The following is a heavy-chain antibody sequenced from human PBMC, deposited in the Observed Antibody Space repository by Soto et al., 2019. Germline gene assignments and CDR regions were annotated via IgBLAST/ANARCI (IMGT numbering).Heavy chain of an antibody. D-gene: IGHD6-13*01. CDR1: GFTVSSNY. J-gene: IGHJ4*02. CDR2: IYSGGST. CDR3: AREGYSSHYFDY. Sequence: SLRLSCAASGFTVSSNYMSWVRQAPGKGLEWVSVIYSGGSTYYADSVKGRFTISRDNSKNTLYLQMNSLRAEDTAVYYCAREGYSSHYFDYWGQGTLVTVSS. V-gene: IGHV3-53*01.